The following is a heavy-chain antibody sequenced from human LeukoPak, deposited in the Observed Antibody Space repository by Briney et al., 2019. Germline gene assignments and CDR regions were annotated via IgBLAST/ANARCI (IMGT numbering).Heavy chain of an antibody. J-gene: IGHJ5*02. CDR1: GYTFTSYG. CDR2: ISAYNGNT. V-gene: IGHV1-18*01. D-gene: IGHD6-13*01. Sequence: GASVKVSCKASGYTFTSYGISWVRQAPGQGLEWMGWISAYNGNTNYAQKLQGRVTMTTDTSTSTAYMELRSLRSDDTAVYYCAREPPFFSSSWYWFDPWGQGTLVTVSS. CDR3: AREPPFFSSSWYWFDP.